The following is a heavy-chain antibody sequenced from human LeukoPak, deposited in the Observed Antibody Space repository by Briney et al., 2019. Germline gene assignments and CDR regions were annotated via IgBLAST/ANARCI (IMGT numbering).Heavy chain of an antibody. CDR1: GFIFSRHS. CDR3: ARDMIMGGPPDYLDY. V-gene: IGHV3-30*04. J-gene: IGHJ4*02. D-gene: IGHD3-22*01. Sequence: GGSLRLSCTTSGFIFSRHSMHWVRQAPGKGLEWVAVIRDEGIHKYYADSVKGRFTISRDDSKNILYLQMDGLRAEDTGVYYCARDMIMGGPPDYLDYWGQGTLVTVSS. CDR2: IRDEGIHK.